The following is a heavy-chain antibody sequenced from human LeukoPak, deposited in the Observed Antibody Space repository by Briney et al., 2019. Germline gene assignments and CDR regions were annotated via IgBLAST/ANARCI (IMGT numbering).Heavy chain of an antibody. Sequence: PSETLSLTCTVSAVSISSYYWNWIRQVPGKGLEWVGYIFYGANTYYNPSLKDRATMSMDTSKSQVSLKLTSVTAADTAVYYCASGTIFGVIAPYCFHSWGQGTLVTVSP. CDR3: ASGTIFGVIAPYCFHS. D-gene: IGHD3-3*01. CDR2: IFYGANT. CDR1: AVSISSYY. J-gene: IGHJ4*02. V-gene: IGHV4-59*01.